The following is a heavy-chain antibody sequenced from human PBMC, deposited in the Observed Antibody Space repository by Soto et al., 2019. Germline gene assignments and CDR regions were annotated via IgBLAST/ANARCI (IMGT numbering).Heavy chain of an antibody. Sequence: QITLKESGPTLVKPTQTLTLTCTFSGFSLSTSGVGVGWIRQPPGKALEWLALIYWDDDKRYSPSLKSRLTITKDTSKNQVVLTMTTMDPVDTATYYCAHRRAITMVRGVIIKGGFDPWGQGTLVTVSS. CDR1: GFSLSTSGVG. J-gene: IGHJ5*02. V-gene: IGHV2-5*02. CDR3: AHRRAITMVRGVIIKGGFDP. D-gene: IGHD3-10*01. CDR2: IYWDDDK.